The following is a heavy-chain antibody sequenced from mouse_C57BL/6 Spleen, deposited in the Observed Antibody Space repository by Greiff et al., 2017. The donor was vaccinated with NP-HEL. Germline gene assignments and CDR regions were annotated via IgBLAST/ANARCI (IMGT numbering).Heavy chain of an antibody. CDR1: GFSFTSYG. J-gene: IGHJ3*01. Sequence: QVQLQQSGPGLVQPSQSLSITCTVSGFSFTSYGVHWVRQSPGKGLEWLGVIWSGGSTDYNAAFISRLSISKDNSKSQVFFKMNSLQADDTAIYYCARNSLYDYDEGFAYWGQGTLVTVSA. D-gene: IGHD2-4*01. CDR2: IWSGGST. V-gene: IGHV2-2*01. CDR3: ARNSLYDYDEGFAY.